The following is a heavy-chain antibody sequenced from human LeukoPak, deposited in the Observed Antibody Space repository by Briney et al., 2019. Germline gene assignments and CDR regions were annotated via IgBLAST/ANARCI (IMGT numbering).Heavy chain of an antibody. CDR3: ARESTAMVTYYYYYGMDV. CDR2: INPSGGST. Sequence: ASVKVSCKASGGTFSSYAISWVRQAPGQGLEWMGIINPSGGSTSYAQKFQGRVTMTRDTSTSTVYMELSGLRSEDTAVYYCARESTAMVTYYYYYGMDVWGQGTTVTVSS. J-gene: IGHJ6*02. V-gene: IGHV1-46*01. D-gene: IGHD5-18*01. CDR1: GGTFSSYA.